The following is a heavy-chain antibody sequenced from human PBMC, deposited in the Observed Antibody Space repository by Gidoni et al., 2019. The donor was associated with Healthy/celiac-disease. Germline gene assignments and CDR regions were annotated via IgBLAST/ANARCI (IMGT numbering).Heavy chain of an antibody. Sequence: QVQLVQSGAEVKKPGASVKVSCKASGYTFTSYYMHWVRQAPGQGLEWMGIITMTRDTSTSTVYMELSSLRSEDTAVYYCARASVSGSYYADAFDIWGQGTMVTVSS. CDR1: GYTFTSYY. J-gene: IGHJ3*02. CDR3: ARASVSGSYYADAFDI. D-gene: IGHD1-26*01. V-gene: IGHV1-46*01.